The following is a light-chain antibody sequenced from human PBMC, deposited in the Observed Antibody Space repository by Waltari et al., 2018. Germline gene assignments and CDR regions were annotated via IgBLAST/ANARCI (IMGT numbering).Light chain of an antibody. J-gene: IGKJ2*01. CDR3: LQHNRYPYT. V-gene: IGKV1-17*01. CDR1: QDIRND. CDR2: AAS. Sequence: DIQMTQSPSSLSASVGDRVTITCRARQDIRNDLGWYQQEPGKAPKRLIYAASSLQSGVPSRFSGSGSGTYFTLTISSLQPEDFATYYCLQHNRYPYTFGQGTKLEIE.